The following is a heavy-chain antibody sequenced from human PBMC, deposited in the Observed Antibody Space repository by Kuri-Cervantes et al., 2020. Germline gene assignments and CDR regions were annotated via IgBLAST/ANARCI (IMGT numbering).Heavy chain of an antibody. J-gene: IGHJ6*03. CDR2: FGTAGDP. CDR3: ARDWSTWAGAYYYMDV. CDR1: GFTFSSYD. V-gene: IGHV3-13*05. Sequence: GESLKISCAASGFTFSSYDMNWVRQSTGKGLEWVSTFGTAGDPYPPGAVTGRFIISRDNAKNSLYLQMNSLRAEDTAVYYCARDWSTWAGAYYYMDVWGKGTTVTVSS. D-gene: IGHD1-26*01.